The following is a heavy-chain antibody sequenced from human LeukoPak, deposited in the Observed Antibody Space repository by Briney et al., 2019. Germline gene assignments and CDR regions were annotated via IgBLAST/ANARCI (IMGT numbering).Heavy chain of an antibody. D-gene: IGHD3-10*01. CDR1: GVSISSYY. V-gene: IGHV4-59*01. CDR2: IYYSGST. CDR3: ASLPTRGYDAFDI. Sequence: PSETLSLTCTVSGVSISSYYWSWIRQPPGKGLEWIGYIYYSGSTNYNPSLKSRVTISVDTSKNQFSLKLSSVTAADTAVYYCASLPTRGYDAFDIWGQGTMVTVSS. J-gene: IGHJ3*02.